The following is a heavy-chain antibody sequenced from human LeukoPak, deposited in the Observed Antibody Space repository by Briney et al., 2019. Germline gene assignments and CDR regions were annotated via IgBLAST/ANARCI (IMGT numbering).Heavy chain of an antibody. D-gene: IGHD3-22*01. J-gene: IGHJ4*02. V-gene: IGHV3-15*01. Sequence: GGSLRLSCTVSGFTFSNAWMGWVRQAPGKGLEWVGRIKKKTDGGTTDYAAPVKGRFTISRDDSGNTLYLQMNSLKTEDTAVYSCTTEYYYDSSGLFDYWGQGTLVTVSS. CDR2: IKKKTDGGTT. CDR3: TTEYYYDSSGLFDY. CDR1: GFTFSNAW.